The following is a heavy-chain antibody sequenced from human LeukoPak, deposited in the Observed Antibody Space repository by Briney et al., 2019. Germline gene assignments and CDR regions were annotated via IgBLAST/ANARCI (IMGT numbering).Heavy chain of an antibody. D-gene: IGHD1-26*01. J-gene: IGHJ4*02. CDR1: GFTFDDYA. V-gene: IGHV3-20*04. CDR2: INWNGGST. CDR3: ARSGDASGSYPFDY. Sequence: GGSLRLSCAASGFTFDDYAMHWVRRAPGKGLEWVSLINWNGGSTGYADSVKGRFTISRDNAKNSLYLQMNSLRAEDTALYYCARSGDASGSYPFDYWGQGTLVTVSS.